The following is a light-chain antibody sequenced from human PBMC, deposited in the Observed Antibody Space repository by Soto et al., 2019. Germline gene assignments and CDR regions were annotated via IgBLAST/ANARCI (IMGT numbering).Light chain of an antibody. V-gene: IGKV3-11*01. J-gene: IGKJ5*01. CDR3: QQRSNWPSIT. Sequence: LTQSPSSLSAYVGDRVTITCRASQSVSSFLAWYQQKPGQAPRLLIYGASTRATGIPARFSGSGSGTDFTLTISSLEPEDFAVYYCQQRSNWPSITFGQGTRLEIK. CDR1: QSVSSF. CDR2: GAS.